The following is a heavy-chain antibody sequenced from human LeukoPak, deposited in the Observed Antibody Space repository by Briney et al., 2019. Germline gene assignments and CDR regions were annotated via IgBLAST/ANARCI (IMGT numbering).Heavy chain of an antibody. CDR2: ISSGTINHS. CDR1: GFTFSAYA. D-gene: IGHD1-1*01. CDR3: ARTQLDLDGFDI. Sequence: GGSLRLSCAASGFTFSAYAMNWIRQAPGKGLECLSYISSGTINHSNYADSVKGRFTISRDNARNSLYLQMNSLRGEDTAVYYCARTQLDLDGFDIWGQGTTVTVPS. J-gene: IGHJ3*02. V-gene: IGHV3-11*06.